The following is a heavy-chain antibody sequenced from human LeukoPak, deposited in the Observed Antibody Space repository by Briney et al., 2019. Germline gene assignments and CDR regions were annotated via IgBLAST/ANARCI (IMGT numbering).Heavy chain of an antibody. V-gene: IGHV4-34*01. D-gene: IGHD6-19*01. CDR2: INHSGST. CDR3: ARDEEWLVGNFDY. Sequence: SETLSLTCAVYGGSFSGYYWSWIRQPPGKGLEWIGEINHSGSTNYNPSLKSRVTISVDTSKNQFSLKLSSVTAADTAVYYCARDEEWLVGNFDYWGQGTLVTVSS. J-gene: IGHJ4*02. CDR1: GGSFSGYY.